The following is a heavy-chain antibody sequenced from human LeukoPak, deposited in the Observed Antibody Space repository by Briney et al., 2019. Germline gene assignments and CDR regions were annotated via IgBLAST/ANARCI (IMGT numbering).Heavy chain of an antibody. J-gene: IGHJ5*02. CDR3: ARGVNP. CDR2: IWYDGSNK. CDR1: GFTFSSYG. D-gene: IGHD4-23*01. Sequence: GGSLRLSCAASGFTFSSYGMHWVRQAPGKGLEWVAVIWYDGSNKYYADSVKGRFTISRDNAKNSLYLQMNSLRAEDTAVYYCARGVNPWGQGTLVTLSS. V-gene: IGHV3-33*01.